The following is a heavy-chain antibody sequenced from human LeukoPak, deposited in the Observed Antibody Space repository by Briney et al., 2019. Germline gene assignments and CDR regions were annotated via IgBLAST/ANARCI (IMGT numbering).Heavy chain of an antibody. D-gene: IGHD2-8*01. CDR3: ARGSRGLRYCTNVVCLRAGAFDY. CDR2: IHHRGST. CDR1: VGSYSGYY. J-gene: IGHJ4*02. V-gene: IGHV4-34*01. Sequence: ETLSLTRAVYVGSYSGYYWSGIRQPPGKGLEWIGEIHHRGSTNHNPSLKSRGTISLDTAKNQFYLKLSSVTAADTAVFYCARGSRGLRYCTNVVCLRAGAFDYWGQGTLVTVSS.